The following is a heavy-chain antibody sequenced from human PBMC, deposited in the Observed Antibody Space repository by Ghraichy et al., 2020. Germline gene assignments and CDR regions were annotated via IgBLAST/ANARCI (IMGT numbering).Heavy chain of an antibody. CDR1: GGSISSSSYY. J-gene: IGHJ6*02. D-gene: IGHD5-12*01. V-gene: IGHV4-39*01. CDR2: IYYSGST. CDR3: ARLDAGGYDSFYYYFYGMDV. Sequence: SETLSLTCTVSGGSISSSSYYWGWIRQPPGKGLEWIGSIYYSGSTYYNPSLKSRVTISVNTSKNQFFLRLSSVTAADTAVYYCARLDAGGYDSFYYYFYGMDVWGQGTTVTVSS.